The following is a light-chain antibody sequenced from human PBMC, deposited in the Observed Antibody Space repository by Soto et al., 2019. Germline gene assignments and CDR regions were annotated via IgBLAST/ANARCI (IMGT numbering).Light chain of an antibody. J-gene: IGKJ5*01. CDR1: QTISSW. Sequence: DIQLTQSPSTLSASVGDRVTITFRASQTISSWLAWYQQKPGKAPKLLIYKASTLQSGVPSRFGGSGSGTDFTLTISSLQPEDFATYYCQKLNSYPINFGQGTRLEIK. CDR3: QKLNSYPIN. CDR2: KAS. V-gene: IGKV1-5*03.